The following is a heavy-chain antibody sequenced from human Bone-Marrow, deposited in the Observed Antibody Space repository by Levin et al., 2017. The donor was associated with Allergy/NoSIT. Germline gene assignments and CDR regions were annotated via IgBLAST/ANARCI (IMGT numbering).Heavy chain of an antibody. J-gene: IGHJ4*02. CDR1: GFTVSNNY. CDR3: AGGPSRGY. CDR2: IYSGGST. D-gene: IGHD3-16*01. Sequence: GGSLRLSCAVSGFTVSNNYMSWVRKAPGKGLDWVSLIYSGGSTNYADSVKGRFTISRDNFKNTLYLQMNSLRAEDTAVYYCAGGPSRGYWGQGTLVTVSS. V-gene: IGHV3-66*01.